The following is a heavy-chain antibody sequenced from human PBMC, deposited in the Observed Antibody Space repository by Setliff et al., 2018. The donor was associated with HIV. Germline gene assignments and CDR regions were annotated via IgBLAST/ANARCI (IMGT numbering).Heavy chain of an antibody. D-gene: IGHD1-1*01. CDR2: ISYSGST. Sequence: SETLSLTCTVSGDSISRGGYYWSWIRQHPGGGLDWIGYISYSGSTFYNPSLKGRVTISLDTSYNQFSLKVKSVTAADTAVYYCATGRLYYYMDVWGKGTTVTVSS. J-gene: IGHJ6*03. V-gene: IGHV4-31*03. CDR1: GDSISRGGYY. CDR3: ATGRLYYYMDV.